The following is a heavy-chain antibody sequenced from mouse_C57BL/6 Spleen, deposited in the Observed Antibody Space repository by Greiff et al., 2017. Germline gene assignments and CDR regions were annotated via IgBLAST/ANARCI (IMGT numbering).Heavy chain of an antibody. V-gene: IGHV1-82*01. D-gene: IGHD1-1*01. Sequence: QVQLQPSGPELVKPGASVKISCKASGYAFSSSWMNWVKQRPGKGLEWIGRIYPGDGDTNYNGKFKGKATLTADKSSSTAYMQLSSLTSEDSAVYFCARGASITTVPFDYWGQGTTLTVSS. CDR2: IYPGDGDT. CDR1: GYAFSSSW. J-gene: IGHJ2*01. CDR3: ARGASITTVPFDY.